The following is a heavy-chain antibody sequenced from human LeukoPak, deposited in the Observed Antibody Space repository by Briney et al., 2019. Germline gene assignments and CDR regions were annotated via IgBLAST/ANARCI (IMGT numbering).Heavy chain of an antibody. Sequence: ASVKVSCKASGGTFSSYAISWVRQAPGQGLEWMGRIIPISGTANYAQKFQGRVTITTDESTSTAYMELSSLRSEDTAVYYCARESTVTTGAFDIWGQGTMVTVSS. J-gene: IGHJ3*02. CDR2: IIPISGTA. D-gene: IGHD4-11*01. CDR1: GGTFSSYA. V-gene: IGHV1-69*05. CDR3: ARESTVTTGAFDI.